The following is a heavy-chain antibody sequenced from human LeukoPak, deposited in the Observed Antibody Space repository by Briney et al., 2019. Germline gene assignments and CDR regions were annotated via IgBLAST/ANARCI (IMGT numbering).Heavy chain of an antibody. J-gene: IGHJ5*02. V-gene: IGHV4-39*07. CDR3: ATGGKRIAAAGRAFDP. Sequence: PSETLSLTCTVSGGSISSSSYYWGWIRQPPGKGLEWIGSIYYSGSTYYNPSLKSRVTISVDTSKNQFSLKLSSVTAADTAVYYCATGGKRIAAAGRAFDPWGQGTLVTVSS. CDR1: GGSISSSSYY. D-gene: IGHD6-13*01. CDR2: IYYSGST.